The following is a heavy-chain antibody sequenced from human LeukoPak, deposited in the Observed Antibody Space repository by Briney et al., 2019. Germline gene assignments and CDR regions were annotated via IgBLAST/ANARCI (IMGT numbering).Heavy chain of an antibody. D-gene: IGHD3-9*01. Sequence: PGGSLRLSCAASGFTVSSNYMSWVRQAPGKGLEWVSVIYSGGSTYYADSVKGRSTISRDNSKNTLYLQMNSLRAEDTAVYYCARRVGYFDWSQSGPFDYWGQGTLVTVSS. J-gene: IGHJ4*02. V-gene: IGHV3-53*01. CDR2: IYSGGST. CDR3: ARRVGYFDWSQSGPFDY. CDR1: GFTVSSNY.